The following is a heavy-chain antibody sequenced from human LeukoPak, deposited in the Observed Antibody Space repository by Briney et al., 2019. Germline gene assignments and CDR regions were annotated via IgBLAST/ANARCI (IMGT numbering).Heavy chain of an antibody. CDR1: GGSISSGGYS. D-gene: IGHD6-13*01. CDR3: AKVSFWGSRRYILDY. V-gene: IGHV4-61*08. J-gene: IGHJ4*02. CDR2: IYYSGST. Sequence: SETLSLTCAVSGGSISSGGYSWSWIRQPPGKGLEWIGYIYYSGSTNYNPSLKSRVTISVDTSKHQFSLKLSSVTAADTAVYYCAKVSFWGSRRYILDYWGQGTLVPVSS.